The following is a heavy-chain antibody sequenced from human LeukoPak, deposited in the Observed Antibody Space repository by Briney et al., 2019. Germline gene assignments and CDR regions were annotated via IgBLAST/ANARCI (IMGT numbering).Heavy chain of an antibody. CDR2: INPNTGDT. CDR3: ARERYTPPTFPREDGAFDI. J-gene: IGHJ3*02. V-gene: IGHV1-2*02. Sequence: ASVKVSCKASGYTFTGYYMHLVRQAPGQGLEWMGWINPNTGDTNYAQKFQGRVTMTRDTSISTAYMELSSLRSDDTAVYYCARERYTPPTFPREDGAFDIWGQGTMVTVSS. CDR1: GYTFTGYY. D-gene: IGHD1-1*01.